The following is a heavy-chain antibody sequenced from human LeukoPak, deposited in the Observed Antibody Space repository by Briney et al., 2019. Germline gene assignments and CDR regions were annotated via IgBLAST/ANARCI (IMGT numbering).Heavy chain of an antibody. CDR1: GYTFTGYY. D-gene: IGHD6-13*01. CDR2: INPNSGGT. Sequence: ASVKVSCKASGYTFTGYYMHWVRQAPGQGLGWMGRINPNSGGTNYAQKFQGRVTMTRDTSISTAYMELSRLRSDDTAVYYCARLSRRQQLGLNWFDPWGQGTLVTVSS. J-gene: IGHJ5*02. V-gene: IGHV1-2*06. CDR3: ARLSRRQQLGLNWFDP.